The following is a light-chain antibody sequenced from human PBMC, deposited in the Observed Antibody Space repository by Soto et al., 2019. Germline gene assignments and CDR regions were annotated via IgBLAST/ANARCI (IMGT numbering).Light chain of an antibody. Sequence: HSALTQPASVSGSPGQSITISCTGTSSDVGSYDRVSWYQHHSGKAPKIIIYEVNKRPSGISDRFSGSKSGNTASLTISGLQAEDEADYFCCSFVRTNGLLFGGGTKLTVL. J-gene: IGLJ2*01. CDR3: CSFVRTNGLL. CDR2: EVN. CDR1: SSDVGSYDR. V-gene: IGLV2-23*02.